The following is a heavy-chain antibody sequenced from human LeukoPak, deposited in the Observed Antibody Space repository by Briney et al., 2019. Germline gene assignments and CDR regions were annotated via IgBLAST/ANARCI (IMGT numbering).Heavy chain of an antibody. Sequence: GGSLRLSCAASGFTFSSYAMSWVRQAPGKGLEWVSAISGSGGSTYYADSVKGRFTISRDNSKNTLYLQMNSLRAEDKAVYYCAKDGSSSWYSTYNWFDPWGQGTLVTVSS. CDR2: ISGSGGST. J-gene: IGHJ5*02. CDR3: AKDGSSSWYSTYNWFDP. V-gene: IGHV3-23*01. D-gene: IGHD6-13*01. CDR1: GFTFSSYA.